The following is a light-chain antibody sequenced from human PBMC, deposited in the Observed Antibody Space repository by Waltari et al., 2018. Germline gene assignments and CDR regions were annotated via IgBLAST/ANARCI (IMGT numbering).Light chain of an antibody. CDR3: QQYVSLPAT. V-gene: IGKV3-20*01. J-gene: IGKJ1*01. CDR1: QSISRP. Sequence: EIMSPHSPGTLSLSPGERAPLSCRASQSISRPLAWYQQKPGQAPRLLIYDASTRATGIPDRFSGSGSGTDFSLTISRLEPEDSAVYYCQQYVSLPATFGQGTKVEIK. CDR2: DAS.